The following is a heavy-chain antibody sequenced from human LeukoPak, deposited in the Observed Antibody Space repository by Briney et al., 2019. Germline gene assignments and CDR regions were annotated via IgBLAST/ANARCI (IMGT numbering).Heavy chain of an antibody. CDR2: IGTAGDT. D-gene: IGHD1-26*01. V-gene: IGHV3-13*01. J-gene: IGHJ6*02. CDR3: AREFRGSYYDYYYYYGMDV. CDR1: GFTFSSYD. Sequence: GGSLRLSCAASGFTFSSYDTHWVRQATGKGLEWVSAIGTAGDTYYPGSVKGRFTISRENAKNSLYLQMNSLRAGDTAVYYCAREFRGSYYDYYYYYGMDVWGQGTTVTVSS.